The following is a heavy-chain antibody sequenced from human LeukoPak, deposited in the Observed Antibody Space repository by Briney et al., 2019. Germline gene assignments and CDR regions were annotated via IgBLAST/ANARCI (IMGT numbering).Heavy chain of an antibody. V-gene: IGHV3-11*06. Sequence: GGSLRLSCAASGFTFSDFYMSWIRQAPGKGLEWVSSISSSRSFRYYADSVRGRFTISRDNAKNSVYLQMNSLRAEDTAVYYCARNVPHYGDYSAANYYYYGMDVWGQGTTVTVSS. J-gene: IGHJ6*02. D-gene: IGHD4-17*01. CDR3: ARNVPHYGDYSAANYYYYGMDV. CDR2: ISSSRSFR. CDR1: GFTFSDFY.